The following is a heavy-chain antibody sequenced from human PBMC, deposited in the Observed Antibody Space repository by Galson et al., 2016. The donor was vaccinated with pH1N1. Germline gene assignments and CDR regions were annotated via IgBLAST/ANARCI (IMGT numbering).Heavy chain of an antibody. Sequence: SVKVSCKASGYMFTSYGITWVRQAPGQGLEWMGLISGYNGNTNYAQKFRGRLTMTTDTSTTTAYIALRSLRSDDTALYYCARLSGSRWLDPWGQGTLVTVSS. V-gene: IGHV1-18*01. CDR1: GYMFTSYG. D-gene: IGHD3-10*01. J-gene: IGHJ5*02. CDR2: ISGYNGNT. CDR3: ARLSGSRWLDP.